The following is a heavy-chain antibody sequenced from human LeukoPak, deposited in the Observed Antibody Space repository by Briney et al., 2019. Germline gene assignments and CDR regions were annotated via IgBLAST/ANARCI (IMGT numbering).Heavy chain of an antibody. CDR3: AEGSSSSWYGLIDY. CDR1: GFTFSSYA. Sequence: PGGSLRLSCAASGFTFSSYAMSWVRQAPGKGLEWVSAISGSGGSTYYADSVKGRFTISRDNSKNTLYLQMNSLRAEDTAVYYCAEGSSSSWYGLIDYWGQGTLVTVSS. V-gene: IGHV3-23*01. CDR2: ISGSGGST. J-gene: IGHJ4*02. D-gene: IGHD6-13*01.